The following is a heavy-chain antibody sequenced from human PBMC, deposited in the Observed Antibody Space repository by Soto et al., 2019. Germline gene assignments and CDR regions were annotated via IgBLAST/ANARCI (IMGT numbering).Heavy chain of an antibody. CDR3: ARNSMMDV. CDR1: GFAVSNHY. J-gene: IGHJ6*02. CDR2: IRTTGST. Sequence: EVQLVETGGALIQPGGSLRLSCAASGFAVSNHYMNWVRQAPGKGLEWVSIIRTTGSTYYAESVKGRFTISRDNSKNTVSLEMNSLRVEDTAVYYCARNSMMDVWGQGTTVIVSS. V-gene: IGHV3-53*02.